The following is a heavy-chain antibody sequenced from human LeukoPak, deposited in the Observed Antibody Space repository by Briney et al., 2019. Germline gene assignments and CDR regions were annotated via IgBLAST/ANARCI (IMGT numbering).Heavy chain of an antibody. J-gene: IGHJ4*02. V-gene: IGHV3-21*01. CDR3: ARDRYGDSSFDY. CDR1: GFTFTSYS. D-gene: IGHD4-17*01. CDR2: INSRSSYI. Sequence: GGSLRLSCAASGFTFTSYSINWVRQAPGKGLEWVSSINSRSSYIYYADSVKGRFTISRDNAKNSIYLQMNSPRAEDTAVYYCARDRYGDSSFDYWGQGTLVTVSS.